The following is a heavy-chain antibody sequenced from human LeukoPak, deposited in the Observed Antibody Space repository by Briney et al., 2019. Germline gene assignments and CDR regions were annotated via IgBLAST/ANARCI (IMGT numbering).Heavy chain of an antibody. CDR3: ASLLSGSNQINDY. Sequence: GGSLRLSCVASGFTLSHYSMNWVRQAPGKGLEWVSSIRFTGSYIYYADSVKGRFTISRDNAKNSLYLQMNSLRAEDTAVYYCASLLSGSNQINDYWGQGTLVTVSS. J-gene: IGHJ4*02. D-gene: IGHD1-26*01. CDR1: GFTLSHYS. V-gene: IGHV3-21*01. CDR2: IRFTGSYI.